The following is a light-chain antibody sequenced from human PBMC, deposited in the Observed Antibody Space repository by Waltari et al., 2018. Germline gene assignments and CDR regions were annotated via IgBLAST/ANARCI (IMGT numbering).Light chain of an antibody. Sequence: QSALTQPASVSGSPGQSITISCTGTSSDVGSYNLVSWYQQHPGKAPKLMIYEGSKRPSWVSNRFSGSKSGNTASLTISGLQAEDEADYYCYSYAGSNTFVFGGGTKLTVL. CDR1: SSDVGSYNL. J-gene: IGLJ2*01. V-gene: IGLV2-23*03. CDR3: YSYAGSNTFV. CDR2: EGS.